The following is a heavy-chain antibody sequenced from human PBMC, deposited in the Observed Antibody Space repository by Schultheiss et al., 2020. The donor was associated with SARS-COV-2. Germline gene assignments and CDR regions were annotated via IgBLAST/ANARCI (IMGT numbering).Heavy chain of an antibody. V-gene: IGHV1-8*01. Sequence: ASVKVSCKASGYTFTSYDINWVRQATGQGLEWMGWMNPNSGNTGYAQKFQERVTITRDMSTSTAYMELSSLRSEDTAVYYCARDYGGNWFDPWGQGTLVTVSS. CDR2: MNPNSGNT. D-gene: IGHD4-23*01. J-gene: IGHJ5*02. CDR1: GYTFTSYD. CDR3: ARDYGGNWFDP.